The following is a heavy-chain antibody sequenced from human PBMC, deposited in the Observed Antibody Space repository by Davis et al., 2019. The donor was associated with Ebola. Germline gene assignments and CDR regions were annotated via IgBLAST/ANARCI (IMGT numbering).Heavy chain of an antibody. CDR2: ISYDGSNK. Sequence: GESLKISCAASGFTFSSYGMHWVRQAPGKGLEWVAVISYDGSNKYYADSVKGRFTISRDNSKNTLYLQMNSLRAEDTAVYYCARDFDRVREWGQGTLVTVSS. CDR3: ARDFDRVRE. V-gene: IGHV3-30*03. CDR1: GFTFSSYG. J-gene: IGHJ4*02. D-gene: IGHD3-22*01.